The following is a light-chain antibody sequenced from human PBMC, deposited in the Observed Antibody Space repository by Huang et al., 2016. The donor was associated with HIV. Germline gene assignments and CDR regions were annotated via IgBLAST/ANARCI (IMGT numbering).Light chain of an antibody. J-gene: IGKJ4*01. CDR2: DAS. V-gene: IGKV1-39*01. CDR1: ESIRNH. Sequence: DIQMTQSPSSLSASVGDRVTITCRASESIRNHLNWDQQKPGKAPNLLIYDASTLQSGVPSRFSGGGSGTDFTLTISNLQPEDFATYFCQQSYFTPLTFGGGTNLET. CDR3: QQSYFTPLT.